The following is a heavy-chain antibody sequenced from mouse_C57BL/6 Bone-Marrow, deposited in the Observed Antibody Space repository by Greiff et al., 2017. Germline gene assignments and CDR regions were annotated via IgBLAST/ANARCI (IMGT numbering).Heavy chain of an antibody. CDR2: ISGGGGNT. CDR1: GFTFSSYT. V-gene: IGHV5-9*01. D-gene: IGHD2-4*01. J-gene: IGHJ3*01. Sequence: EVNVVESGGGLVKPGGSLKLSCAASGFTFSSYTMSWVRQTPEKRLEWVATISGGGGNTYYPDSVKGRFTISRDNAKNTLYLQMSSLRSEDTALYYCARGGNDYDWFAYWGQGTLVTVSA. CDR3: ARGGNDYDWFAY.